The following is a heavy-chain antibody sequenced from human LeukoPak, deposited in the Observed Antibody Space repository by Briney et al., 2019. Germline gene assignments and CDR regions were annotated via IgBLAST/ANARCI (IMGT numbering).Heavy chain of an antibody. CDR3: ARGRDLFDS. J-gene: IGHJ4*02. V-gene: IGHV3-48*04. CDR2: ISSSSATI. Sequence: LELISYISSSSATIYYAASVKGRFTISRDNAKNSLYLQMNSLRAEDTAVYYCARGRDLFDSWGQGTXVIVSS.